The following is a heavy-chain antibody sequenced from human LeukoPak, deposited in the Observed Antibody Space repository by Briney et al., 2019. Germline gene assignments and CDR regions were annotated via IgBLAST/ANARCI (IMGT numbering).Heavy chain of an antibody. D-gene: IGHD3-3*01. CDR3: ARGIDELWSGLIDN. V-gene: IGHV3-21*01. CDR1: GFTFRSYS. Sequence: GGSLRLSCAASGFTFRSYSMNWVRQAPGKGREWVSFISSSSSYIYYADSVKGRFTISRDNAKNSLYLQMNSLRAEDTAVYYCARGIDELWSGLIDNWGEGILVTVSS. CDR2: ISSSSSYI. J-gene: IGHJ4*02.